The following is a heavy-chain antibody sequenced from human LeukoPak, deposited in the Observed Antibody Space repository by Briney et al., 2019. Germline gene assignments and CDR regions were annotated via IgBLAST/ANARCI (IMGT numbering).Heavy chain of an antibody. D-gene: IGHD2-2*01. CDR2: IKQDGSEK. Sequence: GGSLRLSCAASGFTFSRYCISWVPQAPGKGLEWVANIKQDGSEKYYVDSVQGRFTISRDNAKNSLYLQMNSLRGEDTAVYYCGRGGVVVPATNKYYFDSWGQGTLVTVSS. V-gene: IGHV3-7*04. J-gene: IGHJ4*02. CDR3: GRGGVVVPATNKYYFDS. CDR1: GFTFSRYC.